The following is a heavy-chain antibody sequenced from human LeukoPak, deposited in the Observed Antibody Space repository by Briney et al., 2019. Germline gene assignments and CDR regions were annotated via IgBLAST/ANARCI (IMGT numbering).Heavy chain of an antibody. CDR3: AREAGLWFGERVDY. CDR1: GFTFSSYG. V-gene: IGHV3-30*19. Sequence: GRSLRLSCAASGFTFSSYGMHWVRQAPGKGLEWVAVIWYDGSNKYYADSVKGRFTISRDNSKNTLYVQMNSLRAEDTAVYYCAREAGLWFGERVDYWGQGTLVTVSS. CDR2: IWYDGSNK. D-gene: IGHD3-10*01. J-gene: IGHJ4*02.